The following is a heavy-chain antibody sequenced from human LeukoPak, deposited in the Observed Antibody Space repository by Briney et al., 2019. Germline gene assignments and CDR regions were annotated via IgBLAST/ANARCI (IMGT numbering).Heavy chain of an antibody. Sequence: GGSLRLSCAASGFTFSSYAMSWVRQAPGKGLEWVAFIRYDGSNKYYADSVKGRFTISRDNSKNTLYLQMNSLRAEDTAVYYCAKREQATYYFDYWGQGTLVTVSS. D-gene: IGHD1-26*01. J-gene: IGHJ4*02. CDR3: AKREQATYYFDY. V-gene: IGHV3-30*02. CDR1: GFTFSSYA. CDR2: IRYDGSNK.